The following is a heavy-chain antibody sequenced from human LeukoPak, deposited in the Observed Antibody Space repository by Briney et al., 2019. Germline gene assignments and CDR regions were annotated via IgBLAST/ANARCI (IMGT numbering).Heavy chain of an antibody. CDR2: INGDGSTT. CDR1: GFTFSSYW. CDR3: ASLFLCYGCSSSSDSFNI. V-gene: IGHV3-74*01. D-gene: IGHD6-6*01. Sequence: GGSLRLSCAASGFTFSSYWMHWVRHAPGKVLVWVSRINGDGSTTTYADSVKGRFTISRDNAKNTLYLQMNSLRAEDTALYYCASLFLCYGCSSSSDSFNIWGQGTMVTVSS. J-gene: IGHJ3*02.